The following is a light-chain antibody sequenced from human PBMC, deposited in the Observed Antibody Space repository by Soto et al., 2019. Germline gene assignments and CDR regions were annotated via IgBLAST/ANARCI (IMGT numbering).Light chain of an antibody. Sequence: DIQMTQSPSSLSVSVGDRVTITCQASQAIKHYLNWFQMKPGKGPNLLIYDASTLATGVPSRFSGSGSGTHFTLTISSLQPEDTAVYFCQHYDNFPFTFGGGTKVEIK. J-gene: IGKJ4*01. CDR2: DAS. CDR3: QHYDNFPFT. CDR1: QAIKHY. V-gene: IGKV1-33*01.